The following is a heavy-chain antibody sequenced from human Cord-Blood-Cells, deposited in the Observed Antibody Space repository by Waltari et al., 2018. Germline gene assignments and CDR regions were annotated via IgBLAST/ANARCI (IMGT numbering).Heavy chain of an antibody. CDR1: GFTFSSYE. V-gene: IGHV3-48*03. J-gene: IGHJ3*02. D-gene: IGHD3-16*01. Sequence: EVQLVESGGGLVQPGGSLRLSCAGSGFTFSSYEMNWVGQAPGKGLEWVSYISSSGSTIYYADSVKGRFTISRDNAKNSLYLQMNSLRAEDTAVYYCAREGRLGTAGGAFDIWGQGTMVTVSS. CDR3: AREGRLGTAGGAFDI. CDR2: ISSSGSTI.